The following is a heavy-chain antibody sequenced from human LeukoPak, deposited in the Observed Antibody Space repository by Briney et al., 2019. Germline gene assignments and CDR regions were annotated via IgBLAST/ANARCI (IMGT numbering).Heavy chain of an antibody. Sequence: PGGSLGLSCVASGFTFSDYAMNWVRQAPGKGLEWVSTFKTNYNQVYYAESVRGRFTISTDNSKNTAYLQMNSLRVEDTALYYCARSVPDYTRFDFWGQGALVTVSS. CDR3: ARSVPDYTRFDF. CDR2: FKTNYNQV. V-gene: IGHV3-23*05. CDR1: GFTFSDYA. D-gene: IGHD4-11*01. J-gene: IGHJ4*02.